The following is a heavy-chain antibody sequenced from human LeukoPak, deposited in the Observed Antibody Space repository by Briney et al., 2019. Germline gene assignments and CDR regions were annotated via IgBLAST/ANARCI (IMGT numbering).Heavy chain of an antibody. V-gene: IGHV4-61*05. D-gene: IGHD3-3*01. CDR3: ARSYDFWSGDSQFDY. Sequence: SETLSLTCTVSGGSISSSSYYWGWIRQPPGKGLEWIGYIYYSENTNYNPSLKSRVTMSLDTSKNQFSLKLSSVTAADTAVYYRARSYDFWSGDSQFDYWGQGTLVTVSS. CDR2: IYYSENT. CDR1: GGSISSSSYY. J-gene: IGHJ4*02.